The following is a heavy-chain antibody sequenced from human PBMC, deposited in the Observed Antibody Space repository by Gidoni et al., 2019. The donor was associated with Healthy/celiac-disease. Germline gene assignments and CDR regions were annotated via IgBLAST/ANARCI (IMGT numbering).Heavy chain of an antibody. CDR2: ISYDGSNK. D-gene: IGHD6-13*01. Sequence: QVQLVESGGGVVQPGRSLRLSCAASAFTFRSYAMHWVRQAPGKGLEWVAVISYDGSNKYYADSVKGRFTISRDNSKNTLYLQMNSLRAEDTAVYYCARGGSSSWWGDYFDYWGQGTLVTVSS. CDR1: AFTFRSYA. CDR3: ARGGSSSWWGDYFDY. J-gene: IGHJ4*02. V-gene: IGHV3-30-3*01.